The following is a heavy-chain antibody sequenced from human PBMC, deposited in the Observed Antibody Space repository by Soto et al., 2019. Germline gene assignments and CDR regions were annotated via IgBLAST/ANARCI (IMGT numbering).Heavy chain of an antibody. Sequence: QVHVMQSGAEVKSPGASVRVSCKASGYTFSSYGVSWVRQAPVQGLEFMGWIRVYNGHANYAQKFQVKVTMTTDSYTSKAYTELSSLRSADSAVYFCASYYFVDYVPPLDHWGKGTMVTVS. J-gene: IGHJ4*02. CDR2: IRVYNGHA. D-gene: IGHD4-17*01. V-gene: IGHV1-18*01. CDR1: GYTFSSYG. CDR3: ASYYFVDYVPPLDH.